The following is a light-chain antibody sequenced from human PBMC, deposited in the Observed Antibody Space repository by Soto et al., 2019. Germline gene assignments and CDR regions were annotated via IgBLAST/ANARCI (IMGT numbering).Light chain of an antibody. CDR2: GAY. V-gene: IGKV3-15*01. CDR3: QQNNNWSYT. J-gene: IGKJ2*01. Sequence: EIVMTQSPATLSVSPGERATLSCRASQSVSSNLAGYQQKPGQAPRLLIYGAYTRSTGIQGRFSDSGSGTEFTLTISSLQSEEFAVYYCQQNNNWSYTFGQGNKLEIK. CDR1: QSVSSN.